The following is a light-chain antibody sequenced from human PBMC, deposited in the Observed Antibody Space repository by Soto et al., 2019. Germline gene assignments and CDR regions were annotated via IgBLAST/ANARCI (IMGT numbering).Light chain of an antibody. CDR3: QHYSYFAT. Sequence: DIQMTQSPSTLSASVGDRVTITCRASQSISSWLTWYQQKAGQAPKLLIYKASIVEGGVPSRFSGSGSGTEFTLTTSSLQPDDSATYYCQHYSYFATFGQGTRVEVK. CDR1: QSISSW. CDR2: KAS. V-gene: IGKV1-5*03. J-gene: IGKJ1*01.